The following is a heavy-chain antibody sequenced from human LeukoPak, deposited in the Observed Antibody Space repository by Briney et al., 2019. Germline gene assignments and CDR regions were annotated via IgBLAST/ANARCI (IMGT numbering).Heavy chain of an antibody. CDR2: ISAHNYNR. D-gene: IGHD2-15*01. CDR1: GYTFTRNG. CDR3: AGDGPRYCSGGICYSDH. V-gene: IGHV1-18*01. Sequence: ASVKFSCKASGYTFTRNGITWVRQAPGQGREWMGWISAHNYNRKYSQKLQGRVTLTTETSTNTTYMELRSTKCYDTAVYYCAGDGPRYCSGGICYSDHWGQGTLVTVSS. J-gene: IGHJ4*02.